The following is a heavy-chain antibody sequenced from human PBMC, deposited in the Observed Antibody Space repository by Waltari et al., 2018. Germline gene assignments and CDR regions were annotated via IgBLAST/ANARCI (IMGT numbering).Heavy chain of an antibody. CDR1: GYSFTSYW. Sequence: EVQLVQSGAEVKKPGESLKISCKGSGYSFTSYWIGWVRQMPGKGLAWMGIIYPGDSDTRYSPSVQGQVTISADKSISTAYLQWSSLKASDTAMYYCARHGSGWYVYEAYYFDYWGQGTLVTVSS. CDR3: ARHGSGWYVYEAYYFDY. V-gene: IGHV5-51*01. D-gene: IGHD6-19*01. CDR2: IYPGDSDT. J-gene: IGHJ4*02.